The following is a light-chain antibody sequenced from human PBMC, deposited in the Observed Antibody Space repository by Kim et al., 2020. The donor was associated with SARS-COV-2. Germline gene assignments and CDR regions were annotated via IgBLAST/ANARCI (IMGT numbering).Light chain of an antibody. CDR3: QEYNNWPTLS. CDR2: GAS. CDR1: QSATTK. V-gene: IGKV3D-15*01. Sequence: SPGEGATLSCRASQSATTKLAWYQQIPGQAPRLLIYGASIRASGIPARFSGSGSGTDFTLTISSLQSEDSAVYYCQEYNNWPTLSFGGGTKVEIK. J-gene: IGKJ4*01.